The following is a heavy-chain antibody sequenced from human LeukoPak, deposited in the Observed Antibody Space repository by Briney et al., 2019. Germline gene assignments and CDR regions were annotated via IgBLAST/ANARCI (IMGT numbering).Heavy chain of an antibody. CDR2: IWYDGSNK. J-gene: IGHJ4*02. V-gene: IGHV3-33*01. Sequence: GGSLRLSCAASGFTFSSYGMHWVRQAPGKGLEWVAVIWYDGSNKYYADSVKGRFTISRDNSKNTLYLQMNSLRAEDTAVYYCARDASGGDYGGPDYWGQGTLVTASS. D-gene: IGHD4-23*01. CDR1: GFTFSSYG. CDR3: ARDASGGDYGGPDY.